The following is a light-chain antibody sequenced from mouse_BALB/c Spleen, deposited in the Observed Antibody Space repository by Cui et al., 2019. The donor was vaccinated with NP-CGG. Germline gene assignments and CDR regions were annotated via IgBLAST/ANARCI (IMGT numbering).Light chain of an antibody. Sequence: QAAVTQESALTTLPGETVTLTCRPSTGPVTTSNYANWVQEKSDHLFTGLIGGTNNRPPGVPARFSGSLIGDKAALTITGAQTEDEAIYFCTLWYSNHWVFGGGTKLTVL. J-gene: IGLJ1*01. CDR1: TGPVTTSNY. CDR3: TLWYSNHWV. CDR2: GTN. V-gene: IGLV1*01.